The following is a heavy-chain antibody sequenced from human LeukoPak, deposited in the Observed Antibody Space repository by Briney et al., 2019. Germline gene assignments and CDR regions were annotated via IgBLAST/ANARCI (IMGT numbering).Heavy chain of an antibody. V-gene: IGHV4-31*03. D-gene: IGHD2-8*01. J-gene: IGHJ4*02. CDR2: IYYSGST. CDR1: GGSISSGGYY. CDR3: ARSIGYCTNGVCRGYYFDY. Sequence: PLETLSLTCTVSGGSISSGGYYWRWIRQHPGKGLEWIGYIYYSGSTYYNPSLKSRVTISVDTSKNQFSLKLSSVTAADTAVYYCARSIGYCTNGVCRGYYFDYWGQGTLVTVSS.